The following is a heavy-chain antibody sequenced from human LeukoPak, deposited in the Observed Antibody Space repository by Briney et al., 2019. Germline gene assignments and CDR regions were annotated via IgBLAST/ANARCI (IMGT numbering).Heavy chain of an antibody. J-gene: IGHJ4*02. D-gene: IGHD3-22*01. CDR3: AREGVDSSGFRFDY. CDR1: GFTFDDYG. CDR2: INWNGGST. V-gene: IGHV3-20*04. Sequence: GGSLRLSCAASGFTFDDYGMSWVRQAPGKGLEWVSGINWNGGSTGYADSVKGRFTISRDNAKNSLYLQINSLRAEDTALYYCAREGVDSSGFRFDYWGQGTLVTVSS.